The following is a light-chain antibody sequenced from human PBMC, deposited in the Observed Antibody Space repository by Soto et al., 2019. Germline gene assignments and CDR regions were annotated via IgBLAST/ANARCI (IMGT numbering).Light chain of an antibody. V-gene: IGKV1-5*03. CDR2: KAS. CDR1: QTVSSW. J-gene: IGKJ4*01. CDR3: QQYKSNPLT. Sequence: DIPMTQSPSTLSASVGDRVTITCRASQTVSSWLAWYQQKPGKAPKLLIYKASTLQSGVPSRFSGSGSGTEFTLTISSLQPDDFAAYYCQQYKSNPLTFGGGTKVDIK.